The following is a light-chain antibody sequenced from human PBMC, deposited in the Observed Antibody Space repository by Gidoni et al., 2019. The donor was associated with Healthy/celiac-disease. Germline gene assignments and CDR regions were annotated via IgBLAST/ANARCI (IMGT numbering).Light chain of an antibody. CDR1: QSVSSY. J-gene: IGKJ4*01. CDR2: DAS. Sequence: EIVLTQSPATLSLSPGERATLSCRASQSVSSYLAWYQQKPGKAPRLLIYDASNRATGIPARFSGSGSVTDFTLTISSLEPEDFAVYYCQQRSNWPPFLTFGGXTKVEIK. V-gene: IGKV3-11*01. CDR3: QQRSNWPPFLT.